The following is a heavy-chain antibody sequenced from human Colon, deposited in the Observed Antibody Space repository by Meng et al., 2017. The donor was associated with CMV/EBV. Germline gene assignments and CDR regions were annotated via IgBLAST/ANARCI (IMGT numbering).Heavy chain of an antibody. CDR1: GFTVSSNY. V-gene: IGHV3-66*02. Sequence: GESLKISCAASGFTVSSNYMSWVRQAPGKGLEWVSVIYSGGSTYYADSVKGRFTISRDNSQNTLYLQMNSLRAEDTAVYYCARVGFGELWENWFDPWGQGTLVTVSS. CDR2: IYSGGST. D-gene: IGHD3-10*01. J-gene: IGHJ5*02. CDR3: ARVGFGELWENWFDP.